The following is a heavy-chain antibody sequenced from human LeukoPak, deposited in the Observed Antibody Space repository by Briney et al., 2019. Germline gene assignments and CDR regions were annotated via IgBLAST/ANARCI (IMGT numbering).Heavy chain of an antibody. CDR1: GFTFSDYY. CDR3: ARGGIVLMVYARAFDI. V-gene: IGHV3-11*01. CDR2: ISSSGSTI. Sequence: GGSLRLSCAASGFTFSDYYMTWIRQAPGKGLGWVSYISSSGSTIYYADSVKGRFTISRDNAKNSLYLQMNSLRAEGTAVYYCARGGIVLMVYARAFDIWGQGTMVTVSS. J-gene: IGHJ3*02. D-gene: IGHD2-8*01.